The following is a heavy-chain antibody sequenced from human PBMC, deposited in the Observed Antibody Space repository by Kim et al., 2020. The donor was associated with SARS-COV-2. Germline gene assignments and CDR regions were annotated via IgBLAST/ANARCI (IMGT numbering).Heavy chain of an antibody. CDR3: ARIGCSGVSCYFDY. V-gene: IGHV4-59*13. D-gene: IGHD2-15*01. CDR1: GGSISSYY. Sequence: SETLSLTCTVSGGSISSYYWSWIRQPPGKGLEWIGYIYYSGSTNYNPSLKSRVTISVDTSKNQFSLKLSSVTAADTAVYYCARIGCSGVSCYFDYWGQGTLVTVSS. CDR2: IYYSGST. J-gene: IGHJ4*02.